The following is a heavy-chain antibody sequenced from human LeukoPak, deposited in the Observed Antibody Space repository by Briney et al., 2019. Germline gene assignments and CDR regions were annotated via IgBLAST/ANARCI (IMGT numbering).Heavy chain of an antibody. CDR2: VNHSGYT. CDR1: GVSYSTYY. Sequence: PSETLSLTCDVSGVSYSTYYWSWIRQSPEKGLEWIGEVNHSGYTNYNPSLKGRVTISVDTSKNQFSLKLSSVTAADTAVYYSARQLYGSDYWGQGTLVTVSS. J-gene: IGHJ4*02. D-gene: IGHD4-17*01. CDR3: ARQLYGSDY. V-gene: IGHV4-34*01.